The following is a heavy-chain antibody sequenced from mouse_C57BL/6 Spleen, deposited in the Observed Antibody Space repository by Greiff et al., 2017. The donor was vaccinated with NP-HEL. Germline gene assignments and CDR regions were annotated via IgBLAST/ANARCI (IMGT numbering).Heavy chain of an antibody. J-gene: IGHJ3*01. D-gene: IGHD2-5*01. V-gene: IGHV1-69*01. CDR2: IDPSDSYT. CDR3: ARDYSNYLWFAY. Sequence: QVQLQQPGAELVMPGASVKLSCKASGYTFTSYWIHWVKQRPGQGLEWIGEIDPSDSYTNYNQKFKGKSTLTVDKSSSTAYMQLSSLTSEDSAVYYCARDYSNYLWFAYWGQGTLVTVSA. CDR1: GYTFTSYW.